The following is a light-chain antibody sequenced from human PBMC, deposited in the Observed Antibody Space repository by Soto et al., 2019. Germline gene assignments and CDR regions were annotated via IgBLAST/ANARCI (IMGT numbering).Light chain of an antibody. V-gene: IGKV1-33*01. CDR1: QGISYS. J-gene: IGKJ3*01. CDR3: QQYVS. CDR2: NVS. Sequence: DIQMTQSPSSLSASVGDRVTITCQASQGISYSLNWYQQRPGKAPKLLINNVSNLETRVPSRFSGSGSGTDFTLTINSLQTEDIATYYCQQYVSFGPGTKVDI.